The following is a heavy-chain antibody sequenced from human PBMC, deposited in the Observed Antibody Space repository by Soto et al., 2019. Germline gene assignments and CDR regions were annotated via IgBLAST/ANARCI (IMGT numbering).Heavy chain of an antibody. CDR1: GYTFSNYG. V-gene: IGHV3-30*18. CDR3: AKNDEWLRATYYYYGMDV. J-gene: IGHJ6*02. Sequence: SCKTSGYTFSNYGMHWVRQAPGKGLEWVAVISYDGSNKYYADSVKGRFTISRDNSKNTLYLQMNSLRAEDTAVYYCAKNDEWLRATYYYYGMDVWGQGTTVTVSS. D-gene: IGHD5-12*01. CDR2: ISYDGSNK.